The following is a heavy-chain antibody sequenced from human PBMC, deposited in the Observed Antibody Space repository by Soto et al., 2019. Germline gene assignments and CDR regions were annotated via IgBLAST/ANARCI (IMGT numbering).Heavy chain of an antibody. Sequence: PGGSLRISSAASGVTFSSYAMHWVRQAPGKGLEWVAVISYDGSNKYYADSVKGRFTISRDNSKNTLYLQMNSLRAEDTAVYYCARSYYSNYVLNWFDPWGQGTLVTVSS. CDR3: ARSYYSNYVLNWFDP. J-gene: IGHJ5*02. V-gene: IGHV3-30-3*01. CDR1: GVTFSSYA. D-gene: IGHD4-4*01. CDR2: ISYDGSNK.